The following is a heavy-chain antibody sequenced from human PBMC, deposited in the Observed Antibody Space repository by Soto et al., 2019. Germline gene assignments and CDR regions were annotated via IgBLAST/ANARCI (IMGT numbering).Heavy chain of an antibody. CDR1: GGSFSGYY. Sequence: ETLSLTCAVYGGSFSGYYWSWIRQPPGKGLEWIGEINHSGSTNYNPSLKSRVTISVDTSKNQFSLKLSSVTAADTAVYYCARFHDDFNFDPWGQGTLVTVSS. CDR3: ARFHDDFNFDP. D-gene: IGHD1-1*01. CDR2: INHSGST. V-gene: IGHV4-34*01. J-gene: IGHJ5*02.